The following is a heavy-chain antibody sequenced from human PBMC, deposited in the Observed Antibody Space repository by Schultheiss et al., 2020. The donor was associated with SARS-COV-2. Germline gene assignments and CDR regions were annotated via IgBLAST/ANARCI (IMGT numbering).Heavy chain of an antibody. Sequence: ASVKVSCKASGYTFTSYDINWVRQATGQGLEWMGWMNPNSGNTGYAQKFQGRVTMTRNTSISTAYMELSSLRSEDTAVYYCARGGGYCSSTSCYGGSTLDPWGQGTLVTVSS. CDR1: GYTFTSYD. V-gene: IGHV1-8*01. J-gene: IGHJ5*02. D-gene: IGHD2-2*01. CDR3: ARGGGYCSSTSCYGGSTLDP. CDR2: MNPNSGNT.